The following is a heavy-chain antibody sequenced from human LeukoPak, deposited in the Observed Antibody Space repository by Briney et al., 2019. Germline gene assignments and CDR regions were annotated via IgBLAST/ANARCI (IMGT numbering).Heavy chain of an antibody. J-gene: IGHJ4*02. D-gene: IGHD1-26*01. CDR2: IKEDGSEK. CDR1: GFTFSSYA. V-gene: IGHV3-7*03. CDR3: AFGLGHDY. Sequence: PGGSLRLSCAASGFTFSSYAMSWVRQAPGKGLEWVANIKEDGSEKYYVDSVKGRFTISRDNAKNSLFLQMNNLRAGDTAIYYCAFGLGHDYWGQGTLVTVSS.